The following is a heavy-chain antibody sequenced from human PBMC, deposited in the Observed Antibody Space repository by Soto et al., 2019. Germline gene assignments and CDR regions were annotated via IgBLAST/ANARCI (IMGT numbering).Heavy chain of an antibody. Sequence: SETLSLTCTVSGGSISSGGYYWSWIRQHPGKGLEWIGYIYYSGSTYYNPSLKSRVTISVDTSKNQFSLKLSSVTAADTAVYYCAREGDSNPLYNWFDPWGQGTLVTVSS. CDR2: IYYSGST. CDR3: AREGDSNPLYNWFDP. D-gene: IGHD4-4*01. CDR1: GGSISSGGYY. V-gene: IGHV4-31*03. J-gene: IGHJ5*02.